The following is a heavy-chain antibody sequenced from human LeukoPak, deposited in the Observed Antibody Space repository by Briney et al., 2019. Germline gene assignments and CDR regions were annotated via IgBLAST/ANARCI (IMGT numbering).Heavy chain of an antibody. Sequence: GASVKVSCKASGYTFTSYGISWVRQAPGQGLEWMGWISAYNGNTNYAQKLQGRVTMTTDTSTSTAYMELRSLRSDDKDVYYCARPAYSRYYYYMDVWGKGTTVTVSS. CDR2: ISAYNGNT. D-gene: IGHD6-13*01. CDR3: ARPAYSRYYYYMDV. V-gene: IGHV1-18*01. CDR1: GYTFTSYG. J-gene: IGHJ6*03.